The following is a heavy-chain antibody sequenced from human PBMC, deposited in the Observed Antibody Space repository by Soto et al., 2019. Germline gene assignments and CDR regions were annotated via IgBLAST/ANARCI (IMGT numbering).Heavy chain of an antibody. Sequence: QLQLQESGSGLVRPSQTLSLTFAVSGGSISSGGYSWNWIRQPPGKGLEWIGYIYHSGRTLYNPSLKSRVTILGDKSKTQFSLKLSSVTAADTAVYYCARDQLEGNWFDPWGQGTLVTVSS. CDR2: IYHSGRT. J-gene: IGHJ5*02. V-gene: IGHV4-30-2*01. D-gene: IGHD1-1*01. CDR1: GGSISSGGYS. CDR3: ARDQLEGNWFDP.